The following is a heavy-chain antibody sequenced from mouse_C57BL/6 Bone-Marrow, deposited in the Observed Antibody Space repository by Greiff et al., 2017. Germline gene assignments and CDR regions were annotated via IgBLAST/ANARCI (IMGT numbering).Heavy chain of an antibody. Sequence: VQLQQSGAELVRPGASVKLSCKASGYTFTDYYINWVKQRPGQGLEWIARIYPGSGNTYYNEKFKGKATLTAEKSSSTAYMQLSSLTSEDSAVYFCARAYDGYYLFAYWGQGTLVTVAA. CDR1: GYTFTDYY. V-gene: IGHV1-76*01. D-gene: IGHD2-3*01. CDR2: IYPGSGNT. CDR3: ARAYDGYYLFAY. J-gene: IGHJ3*01.